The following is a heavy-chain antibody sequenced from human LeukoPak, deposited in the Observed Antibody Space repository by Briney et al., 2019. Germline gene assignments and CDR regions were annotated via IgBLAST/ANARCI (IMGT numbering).Heavy chain of an antibody. D-gene: IGHD3-22*01. J-gene: IGHJ4*02. Sequence: SETLSLTCTVSGGSISSSTYYWGWIRQPPGKGLEWIGSIFYSGTTYYNPSLKSRLTISVDTTKNQFSLKLSSVTAADTAVYYCAREYDSSGYYLGIAGSPPFFDYWGQGTLVTVSS. CDR1: GGSISSSTYY. V-gene: IGHV4-39*02. CDR3: AREYDSSGYYLGIAGSPPFFDY. CDR2: IFYSGTT.